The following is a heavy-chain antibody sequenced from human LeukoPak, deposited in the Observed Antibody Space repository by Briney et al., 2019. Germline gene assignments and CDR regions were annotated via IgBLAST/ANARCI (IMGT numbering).Heavy chain of an antibody. J-gene: IGHJ2*01. CDR1: GYTFTSYY. D-gene: IGHD4-17*01. Sequence: GASVKVSCKASGYTFTSYYMHWVRQAPGQGLEWMGIINPSGGSTSYAQKSQGRVTMTRDTSTSTVYMELSSLRSEDTAVYYCATTVTTQPYFDLWGRGTLVTVSS. V-gene: IGHV1-46*01. CDR3: ATTVTTQPYFDL. CDR2: INPSGGST.